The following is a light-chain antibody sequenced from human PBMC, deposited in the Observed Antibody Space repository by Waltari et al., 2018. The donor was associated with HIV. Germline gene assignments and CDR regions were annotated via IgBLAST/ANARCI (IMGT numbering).Light chain of an antibody. Sequence: DIVMTQSPDSLAVSLGERATINCKSSQSVLYSSNNKNYLVWYQQKPGQPPKLLIYWASTRESGVPDRFSGSGSGTDFTLTISSLQAEDVAVYYCQQYYSTPLTFGQGTKLEIK. CDR2: WAS. J-gene: IGKJ2*01. CDR3: QQYYSTPLT. CDR1: QSVLYSSNNKNY. V-gene: IGKV4-1*01.